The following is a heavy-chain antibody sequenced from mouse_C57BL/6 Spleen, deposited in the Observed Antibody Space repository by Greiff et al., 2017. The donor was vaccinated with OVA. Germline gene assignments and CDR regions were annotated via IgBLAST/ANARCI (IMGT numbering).Heavy chain of an antibody. CDR3: ARGITTVVAPFDY. D-gene: IGHD1-1*01. CDR1: GYTFTSYD. J-gene: IGHJ2*01. V-gene: IGHV1-85*01. CDR2: IYPRDGST. Sequence: QVQLKESGPELVKPGASVKLSCKASGYTFTSYDINWVKQRPGQGLEWIGWIYPRDGSTKYNEKFKGKATLTVDTSSSTAYMELHSLTSEDSAVYFCARGITTVVAPFDYWGQGTTLTVSS.